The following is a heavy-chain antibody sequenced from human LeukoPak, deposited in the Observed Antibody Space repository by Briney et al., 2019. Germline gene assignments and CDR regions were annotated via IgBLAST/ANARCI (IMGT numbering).Heavy chain of an antibody. CDR3: AKDMGYGDYEGFDP. J-gene: IGHJ5*02. V-gene: IGHV3-9*01. D-gene: IGHD4-17*01. CDR2: ISWNSGSI. Sequence: GGSLRLSCAASGFTFSSYAMSWVRQAPGKGLEWVSGISWNSGSIGYADSVKGRFTISRDNAKNSLYLQMNSLRAEDTALYYCAKDMGYGDYEGFDPWGQGTLVTVSS. CDR1: GFTFSSYA.